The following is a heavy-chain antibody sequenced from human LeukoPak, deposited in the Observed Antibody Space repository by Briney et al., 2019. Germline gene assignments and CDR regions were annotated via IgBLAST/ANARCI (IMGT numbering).Heavy chain of an antibody. CDR2: ISGSGGTT. D-gene: IGHD3-22*01. Sequence: GGSLRLSCAASGFTFSSYAMTWVRQAPGKGLEWVSAISGSGGTTYYADSVKGRFTISRDNSKNTLYLQMNSLRAEDTAVYYCAKDFPPSPHNYDTSGYDYWGQGTLVTVSS. J-gene: IGHJ4*02. V-gene: IGHV3-23*01. CDR1: GFTFSSYA. CDR3: AKDFPPSPHNYDTSGYDY.